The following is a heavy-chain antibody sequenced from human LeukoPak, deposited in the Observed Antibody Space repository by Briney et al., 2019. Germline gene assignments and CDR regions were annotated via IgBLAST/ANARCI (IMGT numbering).Heavy chain of an antibody. D-gene: IGHD4-17*01. CDR2: INSDGSST. V-gene: IGHV3-74*01. J-gene: IGHJ2*01. Sequence: PGGSLRLSCAASGFTFSSYWMHWVRQAPGKGLVWVSRINSDGSSTSYADSVKGRFTISRHNSKSTLYLQMNSLRAEDTAVYYCASDLYGDYESDWDWYFDLWGRGTLVTVSS. CDR3: ASDLYGDYESDWDWYFDL. CDR1: GFTFSSYW.